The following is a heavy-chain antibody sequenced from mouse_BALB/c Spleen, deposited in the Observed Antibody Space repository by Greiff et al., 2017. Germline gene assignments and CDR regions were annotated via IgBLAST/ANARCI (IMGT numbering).Heavy chain of an antibody. V-gene: IGHV1-14*01. CDR1: GYTFTSYV. J-gene: IGHJ4*01. CDR2: INPYNDGT. CDR3: ARGYYYGSSYDAMDY. Sequence: EVQLQESGPELVKPGASVKMSCKASGYTFTSYVMHWVKQKPGQGLEWIGYINPYNDGTKYNEKFKGKATLTSDKSSSTAYMELSSLTSEDSAVYYCARGYYYGSSYDAMDYWGQGTSVTVSS. D-gene: IGHD1-1*01.